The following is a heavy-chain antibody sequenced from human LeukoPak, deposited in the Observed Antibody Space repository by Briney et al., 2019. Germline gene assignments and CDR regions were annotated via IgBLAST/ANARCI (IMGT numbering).Heavy chain of an antibody. Sequence: SETLSLTCTVSGGFISSYYWSWIRQPPGKGLEWIGYIYYSRTTEYNPSHKSRVTISADTSKNQFSLKLNSVTAADTAVYYCVRRQWELQYFDLWGRGTLVAVSS. V-gene: IGHV4-59*01. D-gene: IGHD1-26*01. CDR2: IYYSRTT. CDR3: VRRQWELQYFDL. CDR1: GGFISSYY. J-gene: IGHJ2*01.